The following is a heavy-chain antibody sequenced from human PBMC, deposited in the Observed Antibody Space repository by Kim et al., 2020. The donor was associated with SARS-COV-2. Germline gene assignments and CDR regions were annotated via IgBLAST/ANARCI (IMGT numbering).Heavy chain of an antibody. CDR3: VRVRRDGHNYFDY. V-gene: IGHV4-61*01. J-gene: IGHJ4*02. Sequence: SETLSPTCTVSGGSVSSGSYYWSWIRQPPGKGLEWIGYIYYNGSTNYNPSLKSRVTISVDTSKNQFSLKLSSVTAADTAVFYCVRVRRDGHNYFDYWGQGTLVTVSS. CDR1: GGSVSSGSYY. CDR2: IYYNGST.